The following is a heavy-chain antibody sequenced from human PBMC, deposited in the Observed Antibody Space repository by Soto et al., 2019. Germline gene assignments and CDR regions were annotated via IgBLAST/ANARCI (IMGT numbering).Heavy chain of an antibody. V-gene: IGHV1-69*01. J-gene: IGHJ5*02. CDR3: ARVAGGSYSIKNWFDP. D-gene: IGHD1-26*01. Sequence: QVQLVQSGAEVKKPGSSVKVSCKASGGTFSSFAINWVRQAPGQGLEWMGGIIPIFGTANYKQKFRSRVTITADESTNTAYMELSSLRSEDTAVYFCARVAGGSYSIKNWFDPWGQGTLVTVSS. CDR2: IIPIFGTA. CDR1: GGTFSSFA.